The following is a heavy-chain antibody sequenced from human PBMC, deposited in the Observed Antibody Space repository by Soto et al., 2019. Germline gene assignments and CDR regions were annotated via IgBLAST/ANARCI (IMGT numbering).Heavy chain of an antibody. V-gene: IGHV3-21*01. Sequence: VVSLILSCSASGFTFSSYSINWFRQAPVNGLEWVSTISSSSSYIYYADSVKGRFTISRDNAKNSLYLQMNSLRAEDTAVYYCESQDVRYYDFWSGYYNNDDFDIRGPGKLVPVSS. D-gene: IGHD3-3*01. CDR3: ESQDVRYYDFWSGYYNNDDFDI. J-gene: IGHJ3*02. CDR1: GFTFSSYS. CDR2: ISSSSSYI.